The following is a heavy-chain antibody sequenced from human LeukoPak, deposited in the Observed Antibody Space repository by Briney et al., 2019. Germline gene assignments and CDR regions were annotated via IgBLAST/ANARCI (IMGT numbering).Heavy chain of an antibody. CDR2: MNPNSGNT. CDR3: ARAKCSSTSCYDDAFDI. J-gene: IGHJ3*02. D-gene: IGHD2-2*01. V-gene: IGHV1-8*03. Sequence: ASVKVSCKASGYTFTSYDINWVRQATGQGLEWMGWMNPNSGNTGYAQKFQSRVTITRNTSISTAYMELSSLRSEDTAVYYCARAKCSSTSCYDDAFDIWGQGTMVTVSS. CDR1: GYTFTSYD.